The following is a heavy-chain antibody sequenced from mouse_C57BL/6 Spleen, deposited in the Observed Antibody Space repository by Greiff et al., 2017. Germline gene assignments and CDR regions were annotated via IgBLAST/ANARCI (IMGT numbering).Heavy chain of an antibody. CDR3: AMDYSNYDRVFAY. V-gene: IGHV5-4*03. Sequence: EVKLMESGGGLVKPGGSLKLSCAASGFTFSSYAMSWVRQTPEKRLEWVATISDGGSYTYYPDNVKGRFTISRDNAKNNLYLQMSHLKSEDTAMYYCAMDYSNYDRVFAYWGQGTLVTVSA. CDR1: GFTFSSYA. D-gene: IGHD2-5*01. CDR2: ISDGGSYT. J-gene: IGHJ3*01.